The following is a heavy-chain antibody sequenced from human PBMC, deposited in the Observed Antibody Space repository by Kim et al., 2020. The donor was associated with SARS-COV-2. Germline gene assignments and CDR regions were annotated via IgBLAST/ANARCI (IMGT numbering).Heavy chain of an antibody. CDR3: ARAPITMIVVVQAFDI. CDR2: IYYSGST. Sequence: SETLSLTCTVSGGSISSGGYYWSWIRQHPGKGLEWIGYIYYSGSTYYNPSLKSRVTISVDTSKNQSSLKLSSVTAADTAVYYCARAPITMIVVVQAFDIWGQGTMVTVSS. J-gene: IGHJ3*02. V-gene: IGHV4-31*03. CDR1: GGSISSGGYY. D-gene: IGHD3-22*01.